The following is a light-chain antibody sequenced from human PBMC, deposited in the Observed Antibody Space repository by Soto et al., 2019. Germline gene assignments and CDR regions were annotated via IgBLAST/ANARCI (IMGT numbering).Light chain of an antibody. CDR2: DAS. CDR3: EQRSYWPLT. CDR1: QSVSSY. Sequence: EIVLTQSPATLSLSPGERATLSCRASQSVSSYLAWYQQKPGQAPRLLIDDASNMSTGIPARFSGSGSGTDFTLTISGLEPEDFAVYYCEQRSYWPLTFGGGTKVEIK. V-gene: IGKV3-11*01. J-gene: IGKJ4*01.